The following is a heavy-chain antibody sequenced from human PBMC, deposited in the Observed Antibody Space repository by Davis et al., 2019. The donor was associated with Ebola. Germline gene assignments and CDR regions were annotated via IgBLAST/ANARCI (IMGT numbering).Heavy chain of an antibody. D-gene: IGHD1-26*01. CDR3: ARTSIVRTTTTASDI. Sequence: AASVKVSCKASGYTFTSYGISWVRQAPGQGLEWMGWISAYNGNTNYAQILQGRVTMTTDTSTGTAYMELRSLRSDDTAVYFCARTSIVRTTTTASDIWGQGTKVTVSS. CDR1: GYTFTSYG. V-gene: IGHV1-18*01. CDR2: ISAYNGNT. J-gene: IGHJ3*02.